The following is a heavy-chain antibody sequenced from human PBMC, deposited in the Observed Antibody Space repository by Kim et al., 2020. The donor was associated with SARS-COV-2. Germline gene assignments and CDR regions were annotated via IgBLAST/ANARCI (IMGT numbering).Heavy chain of an antibody. CDR1: GASITSGSYY. V-gene: IGHV4-61*02. D-gene: IGHD6-13*01. CDR2: ISTSGST. CDR3: ARVAAVSFDC. J-gene: IGHJ4*02. Sequence: SETLSLTCTVSGASITSGSYYWTWIRQPAGKGLEWIGRISTSGSTNYNPSLKSRLTISLDTSKNQFSLKVNSVTAADTAIYYCARVAAVSFDCWDQGTLVTVSS.